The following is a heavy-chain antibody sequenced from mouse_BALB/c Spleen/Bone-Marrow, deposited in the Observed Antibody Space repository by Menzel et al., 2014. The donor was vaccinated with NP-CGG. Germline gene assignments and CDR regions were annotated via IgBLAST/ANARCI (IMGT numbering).Heavy chain of an antibody. CDR3: ASYYRYDRRFAY. CDR1: GFNIKDTY. CDR2: IDPANGNT. V-gene: IGHV14-3*02. J-gene: IGHJ3*01. D-gene: IGHD2-14*01. Sequence: VHVKQSGAELVKPGASVKLSCTASGFNIKDTYMHWVKQRPEQGLEWIGRIDPANGNTKYDPKFQGKATITAYTSSNTAYLQLSSLTSEDTAVYYCASYYRYDRRFAYWGQGTLVTVSA.